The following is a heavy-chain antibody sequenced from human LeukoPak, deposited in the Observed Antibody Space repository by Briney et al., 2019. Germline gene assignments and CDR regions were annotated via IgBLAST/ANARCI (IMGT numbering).Heavy chain of an antibody. Sequence: PGGSLRLSCSVSGFTFSNYWMSWVRQAPGKGLEWVANINQDGSVNYYADSVKGRFTFSRDNAKNSLFLQMSSLRADDTAVYYCVRDIGHANSWASDYWGQGTLVTVSS. CDR3: VRDIGHANSWASDY. CDR2: INQDGSVN. V-gene: IGHV3-7*05. D-gene: IGHD2-15*01. J-gene: IGHJ4*02. CDR1: GFTFSNYW.